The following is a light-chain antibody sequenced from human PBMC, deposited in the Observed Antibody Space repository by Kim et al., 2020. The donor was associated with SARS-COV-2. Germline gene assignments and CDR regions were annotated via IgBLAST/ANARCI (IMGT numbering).Light chain of an antibody. CDR3: MQALQTPLT. CDR2: LGS. Sequence: EPASTSCRSSQSLLHSNVYNYLDWYLQKPGQSPQVLIYLGSNRASGVPDRFSGSGSGTDFTLKISRVEAEDVGVYYCMQALQTPLTFGGGTKLEI. CDR1: QSLLHSNVYNY. J-gene: IGKJ4*01. V-gene: IGKV2-28*01.